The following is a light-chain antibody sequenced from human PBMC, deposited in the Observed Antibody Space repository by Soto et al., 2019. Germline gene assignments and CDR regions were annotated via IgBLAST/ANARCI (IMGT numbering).Light chain of an antibody. J-gene: IGKJ1*01. V-gene: IGKV3-20*01. CDR3: QRYGASPRT. CDR2: GAS. CDR1: QSVSSSY. Sequence: EIVLTQSPGTLSLSPGERATLSCRASQSVSSSYLAWYQQKPGQTPRLLIYGASSRATGIPDRFSGGESGSDFTLTISRLEPEDFAVYFCQRYGASPRTFGQGTKVEIK.